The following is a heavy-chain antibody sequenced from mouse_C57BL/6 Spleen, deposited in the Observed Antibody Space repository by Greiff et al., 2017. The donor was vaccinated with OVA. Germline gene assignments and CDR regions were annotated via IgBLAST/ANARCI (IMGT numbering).Heavy chain of an antibody. V-gene: IGHV5-4*01. J-gene: IGHJ3*01. Sequence: EVQLVESGGGLVKPGGSLKLSCAASGFTFSSYAMTWVRQTPEKRLEWVATISDGGGDTYYPDNVKGRVTIPRDNATNNLYLQLSNLTSEDTAVYYCARDDRDWFAYWGQGTLVTVSA. D-gene: IGHD3-2*01. CDR3: ARDDRDWFAY. CDR1: GFTFSSYA. CDR2: ISDGGGDT.